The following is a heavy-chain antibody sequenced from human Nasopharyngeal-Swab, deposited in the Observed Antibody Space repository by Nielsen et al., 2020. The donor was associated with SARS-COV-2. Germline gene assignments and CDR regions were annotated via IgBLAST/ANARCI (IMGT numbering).Heavy chain of an antibody. CDR2: ISSRRSSI. V-gene: IGHV3-21*01. CDR3: ARGCVLTGPSCYYYGMDV. CDR1: GFTFSNYN. D-gene: IGHD3-9*01. Sequence: GESLKISCAASGFTFSNYNMNWVRQAPGKGLEWVSSISSRRSSISYADSVQGRFTISRDNAKNSLYLQMNSLRAEDTAVYYCARGCVLTGPSCYYYGMDVWGQGTTVTVSS. J-gene: IGHJ6*02.